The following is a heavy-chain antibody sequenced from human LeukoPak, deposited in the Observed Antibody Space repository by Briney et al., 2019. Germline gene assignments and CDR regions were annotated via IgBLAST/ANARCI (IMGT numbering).Heavy chain of an antibody. CDR1: GFTFSSYA. CDR3: VKGGIAVAAHFDY. D-gene: IGHD6-19*01. J-gene: IGHJ4*02. CDR2: ISSNGGST. Sequence: GGSLRLSCSASGFTFSSYAMHWVRQAPGKGLEYVSAISSNGGSTYYADSVKGRFTISRDNSKNTLYLQMSSLRAEDTAVYYCVKGGIAVAAHFDYWGQGTLVTVSS. V-gene: IGHV3-64D*06.